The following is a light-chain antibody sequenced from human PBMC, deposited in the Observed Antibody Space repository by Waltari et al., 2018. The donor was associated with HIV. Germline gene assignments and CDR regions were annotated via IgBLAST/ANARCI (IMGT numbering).Light chain of an antibody. V-gene: IGKV2-28*01. CDR2: LGS. Sequence: DIVMTQSPLSLPVTPGEPASISCTSSQSLLHSNGYNYLDWYLQKPGQSPQLLIYLGSSRASGVPDRFSGSGSGTDFTLTISRLEPEDFAVYYCQQRSNWAVTFGGGTKVEIK. CDR3: QQRSNWAVT. CDR1: QSLLHSNGYNY. J-gene: IGKJ4*01.